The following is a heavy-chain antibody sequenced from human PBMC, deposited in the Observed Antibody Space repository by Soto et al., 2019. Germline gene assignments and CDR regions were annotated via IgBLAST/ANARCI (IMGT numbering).Heavy chain of an antibody. Sequence: EVQLVESGGGLVQPGGSLNLSCAAVGLSFNASALHWVRQVSGKGLEWVGRIRSKANSYATIYAASVKGRFTMSRDDSKNTAYLQMNSLKIEDTAVYYCSRKLDGGADRPSHFYGMDVWGHGTTVTVSS. V-gene: IGHV3-73*02. J-gene: IGHJ6*02. CDR2: IRSKANSYAT. CDR1: GLSFNASA. D-gene: IGHD6-6*01. CDR3: SRKLDGGADRPSHFYGMDV.